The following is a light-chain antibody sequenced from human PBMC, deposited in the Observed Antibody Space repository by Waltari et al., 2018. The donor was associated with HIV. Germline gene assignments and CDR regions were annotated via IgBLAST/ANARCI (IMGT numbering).Light chain of an antibody. J-gene: IGLJ1*01. V-gene: IGLV2-11*01. CDR1: SSDVGDSNY. CDR3: CSYAGNYSYV. CDR2: DVS. Sequence: QSALTQPRSVSGSPGQSVTISCTGTSSDVGDSNYVSWYRQNPGKVPKLMIYDVSKRPSGVPDRFSGSRSGNTASLTISGLQAEDEADYFCCSYAGNYSYVFGSGSRVTVL.